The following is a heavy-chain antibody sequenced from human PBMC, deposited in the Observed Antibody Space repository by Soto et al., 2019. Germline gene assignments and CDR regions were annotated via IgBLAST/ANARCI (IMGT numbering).Heavy chain of an antibody. J-gene: IGHJ6*02. V-gene: IGHV1-69*13. D-gene: IGHD3-10*01. CDR1: GGTFSSYA. CDR2: IIPIFGTA. Sequence: SVKVSCKASGGTFSSYAISWVRQAPGQGLEWMGGIIPIFGTANYAQKFQGRVTITADESTSTAYMELSSLRSEDPAVYYCASRARSGSYNYYGMDVWGQGTTVTASS. CDR3: ASRARSGSYNYYGMDV.